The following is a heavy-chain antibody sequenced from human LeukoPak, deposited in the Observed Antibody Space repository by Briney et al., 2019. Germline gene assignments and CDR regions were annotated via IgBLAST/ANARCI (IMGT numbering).Heavy chain of an antibody. CDR2: IAADGGVR. Sequence: GTSLRLSCAASGFTFHDHGMDWVRQAPGKGLEWVAVIAADGGVRQYADFVKGRFSLSRDNSKNTVFLEMNGLTVEDTDVYYCAREATWGQWYFDLWGQGAPVTVSS. J-gene: IGHJ4*02. CDR1: GFTFHDHG. CDR3: AREATWGQWYFDL. V-gene: IGHV3-30*03. D-gene: IGHD6-19*01.